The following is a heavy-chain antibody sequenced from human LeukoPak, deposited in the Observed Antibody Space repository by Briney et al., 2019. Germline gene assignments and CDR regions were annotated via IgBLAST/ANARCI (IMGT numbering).Heavy chain of an antibody. CDR2: ISYDGSNK. CDR3: VNEVGDYGDYGGVY. J-gene: IGHJ4*02. V-gene: IGHV3-30*18. Sequence: GGSLRLSCAASGFTFSSYGMHWVRQAPGKGLEWVAVISYDGSNKYYADSVKGRFTISRDNSKNTLYLQMNSLRAEDTAVYYCVNEVGDYGDYGGVYWGQGTLVTVSS. CDR1: GFTFSSYG. D-gene: IGHD4-17*01.